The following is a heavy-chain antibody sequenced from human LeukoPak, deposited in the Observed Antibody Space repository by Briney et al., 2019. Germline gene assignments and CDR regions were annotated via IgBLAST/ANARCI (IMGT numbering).Heavy chain of an antibody. J-gene: IGHJ4*02. V-gene: IGHV4-34*01. CDR2: INHSGST. Sequence: PSETLSLTCAVYGGSFSGYYWSWIRQPPGKGLEWTGEINHSGSTNYNPSLKSRVTISVDTSKNQFSLKLSSVTAADTAVYYCASRPHDPRGYYFDYWGQGTLVTVSS. CDR1: GGSFSGYY. D-gene: IGHD3-16*01. CDR3: ASRPHDPRGYYFDY.